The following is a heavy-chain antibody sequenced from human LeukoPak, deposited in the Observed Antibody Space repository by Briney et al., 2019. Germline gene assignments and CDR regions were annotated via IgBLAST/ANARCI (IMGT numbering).Heavy chain of an antibody. D-gene: IGHD6-13*01. V-gene: IGHV3-30-3*01. Sequence: GGSLRLSCAASGFTFSSYAMHWVRQAPGKGLEWVAVISYDGSNKYYADSVKGRFTISRDNSKNTLYLQMNSLRAEDTAVYYCARAGGIAAAGTDYFDYWGQGTLVTVSS. CDR2: ISYDGSNK. CDR3: ARAGGIAAAGTDYFDY. CDR1: GFTFSSYA. J-gene: IGHJ4*02.